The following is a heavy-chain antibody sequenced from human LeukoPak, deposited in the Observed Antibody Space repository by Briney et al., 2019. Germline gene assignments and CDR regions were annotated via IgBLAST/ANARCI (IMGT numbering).Heavy chain of an antibody. V-gene: IGHV1-46*01. Sequence: GASVKVSCKASGYTFTSYYMHWVRQAPGQGLEWMGIINPSGGSTSCAQKFQGRVTMTRDMSTSTVYMELSSLRSEDTAVYYCASPLSTALPHDAFDIWGQGTMVTVSS. CDR2: INPSGGST. CDR3: ASPLSTALPHDAFDI. CDR1: GYTFTSYY. D-gene: IGHD2/OR15-2a*01. J-gene: IGHJ3*02.